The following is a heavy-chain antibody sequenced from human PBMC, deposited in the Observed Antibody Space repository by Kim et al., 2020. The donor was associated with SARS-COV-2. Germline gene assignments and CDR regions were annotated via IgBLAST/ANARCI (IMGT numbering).Heavy chain of an antibody. CDR2: INPNSGGT. J-gene: IGHJ4*02. CDR3: ARVRIRSVEMATILEFDY. V-gene: IGHV1-2*02. Sequence: ASVKVSCKASGYTFTGYYMHWVRQAPGQGLEWMGWINPNSGGTNYAQKFQGRVTMTRDTSISTAYMELSRLRSDDTAVYYCARVRIRSVEMATILEFDYWGQGTLVTVSS. D-gene: IGHD5-12*01. CDR1: GYTFTGYY.